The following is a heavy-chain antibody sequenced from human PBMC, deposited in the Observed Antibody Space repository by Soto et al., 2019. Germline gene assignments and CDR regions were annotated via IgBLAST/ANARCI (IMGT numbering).Heavy chain of an antibody. Sequence: QVQLQESGPGLVKPSQTLSLTCTVSGGSISSGGYYWSWIRQHPGKGLEWIGYIYYSGSTYYNPSLNNRVTTSVDTSKNQFSLKLSSVTAADTAVYYCARRGVCSSTSCYSYYYMDVWGKGTTVTVSS. D-gene: IGHD2-2*02. J-gene: IGHJ6*03. CDR3: ARRGVCSSTSCYSYYYMDV. CDR2: IYYSGST. V-gene: IGHV4-31*03. CDR1: GGSISSGGYY.